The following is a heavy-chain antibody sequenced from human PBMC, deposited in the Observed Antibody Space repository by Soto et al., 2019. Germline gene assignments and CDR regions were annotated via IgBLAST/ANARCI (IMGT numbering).Heavy chain of an antibody. Sequence: LWLSCAASGLTFRSARITWVLQAPWKWTEWVGRITSKTDVGTTDYDDPVKGRFTISRDDSKNTLYLQMNSLKTEDTAVYYCTTDVTPRTRYGDFDYWGQGFLVTAS. D-gene: IGHD4-17*01. CDR1: GLTFRSAR. CDR3: TTDVTPRTRYGDFDY. CDR2: ITSKTDVGTT. V-gene: IGHV3-15*01. J-gene: IGHJ4*02.